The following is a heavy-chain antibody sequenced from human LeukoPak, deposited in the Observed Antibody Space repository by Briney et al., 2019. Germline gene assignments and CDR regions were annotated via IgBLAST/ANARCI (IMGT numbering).Heavy chain of an antibody. J-gene: IGHJ4*02. Sequence: ASVKVSCKASGYTFTGYYMHWVRQAPGQGLEWMGWINPNSGGTTYAQKFQGRLTMTTDTSISTAYLELNGLRSDDTAVYYCARDLDYGSGSFSNWGQGAIVTVSS. D-gene: IGHD3-10*01. CDR2: INPNSGGT. CDR1: GYTFTGYY. CDR3: ARDLDYGSGSFSN. V-gene: IGHV1-2*02.